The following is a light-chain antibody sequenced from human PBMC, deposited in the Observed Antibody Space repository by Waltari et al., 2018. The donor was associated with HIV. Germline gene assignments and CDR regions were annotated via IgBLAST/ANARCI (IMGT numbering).Light chain of an antibody. CDR3: SSYTSSRSYV. CDR2: AVS. J-gene: IGLJ1*01. V-gene: IGLV2-14*03. CDR1: SSDVGGYNY. Sequence: QSALTQPASVSGSPGQSITLSCTGTSSDVGGYNYVSWYQQHPGKAPKLMIYAVSNRPSGVSNRFSGSKSGNTASLTISGLQAEDEADYYCSSYTSSRSYVFGTGTRVTV.